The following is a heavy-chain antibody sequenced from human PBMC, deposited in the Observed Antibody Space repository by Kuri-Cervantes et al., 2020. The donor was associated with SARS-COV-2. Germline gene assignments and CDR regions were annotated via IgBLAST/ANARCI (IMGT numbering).Heavy chain of an antibody. Sequence: ETLSLTCKASGYNFTDYWIAWVRQMPGKGLEWMGIVYLGDSDTRYNPSFRGQVTISVDKSISTAYLQWGGLEASDTAIYYYATRRGMGFWSSFGMDVWGQGTTVTVSS. CDR3: ATRRGMGFWSSFGMDV. CDR1: GYNFTDYW. CDR2: VYLGDSDT. V-gene: IGHV5-51*01. D-gene: IGHD3-3*01. J-gene: IGHJ6*02.